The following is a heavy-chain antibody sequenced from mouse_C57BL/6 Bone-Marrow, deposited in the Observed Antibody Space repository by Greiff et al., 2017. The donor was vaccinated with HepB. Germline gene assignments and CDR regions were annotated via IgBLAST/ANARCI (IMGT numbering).Heavy chain of an antibody. CDR2: IYHRSGNT. V-gene: IGHV1-81*01. D-gene: IGHD1-1*01. J-gene: IGHJ3*01. CDR1: GYTFTSYG. CDR3: ARREYYGSSTWFAY. Sequence: VQRVESGAELARPGASVKLSCKASGYTFTSYGISWVKQRTGQGLEWIGEIYHRSGNTYYNEKFKGKATLTAEKSSSTAYMELRSLTSEDSAVYFCARREYYGSSTWFAYWGQGTLVTVSA.